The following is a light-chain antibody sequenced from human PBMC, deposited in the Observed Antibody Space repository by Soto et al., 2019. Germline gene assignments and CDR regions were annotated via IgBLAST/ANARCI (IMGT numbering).Light chain of an antibody. Sequence: EIVMTQSPATLSLSPGVRSTLSCRASQTIDNTLAWYQRKPGQAPRLLIYDASTRATGVPARFSGSGSGTDFTLTISSLQSEDFAVYYCQHYNYWPHTFGQGTKVDIK. CDR3: QHYNYWPHT. J-gene: IGKJ2*01. CDR1: QTIDNT. V-gene: IGKV3-15*01. CDR2: DAS.